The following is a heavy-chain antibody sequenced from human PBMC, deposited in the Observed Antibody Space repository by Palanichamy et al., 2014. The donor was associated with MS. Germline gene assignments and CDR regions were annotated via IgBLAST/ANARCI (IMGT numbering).Heavy chain of an antibody. CDR2: IKQDGSEK. V-gene: IGHV3-7*01. Sequence: EVQLVESGGGLVQPGGSLRLSCAASGLTFSSYWMSWVRQAPGKGLEWVANIKQDGSEKYYVDSVKGRFTISRDNAKNSLYLQMNSLRAEDTAVYYCARDRIAARPGKLYYYYGMDVWGQGTTVTVSS. J-gene: IGHJ6*02. D-gene: IGHD6-6*01. CDR3: ARDRIAARPGKLYYYYGMDV. CDR1: GLTFSSYW.